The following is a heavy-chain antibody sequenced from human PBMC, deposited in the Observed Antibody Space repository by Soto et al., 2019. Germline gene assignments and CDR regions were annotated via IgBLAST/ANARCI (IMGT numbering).Heavy chain of an antibody. CDR3: AKDPPPAPYSSSWSYYFGY. D-gene: IGHD6-13*01. J-gene: IGHJ4*02. Sequence: PGGSLRLSCAASGFTFSSYAMSWVRQAPGKGLEWVSAISGSGGSTYYADSVKGRFTISRDNSKNTLYLQMNSLRAEDTAVYYCAKDPPPAPYSSSWSYYFGYSGKGTLV. CDR1: GFTFSSYA. CDR2: ISGSGGST. V-gene: IGHV3-23*01.